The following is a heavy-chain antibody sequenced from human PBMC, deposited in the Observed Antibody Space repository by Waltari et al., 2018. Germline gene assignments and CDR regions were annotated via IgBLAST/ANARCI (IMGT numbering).Heavy chain of an antibody. CDR2: INPNSGGT. D-gene: IGHD6-13*01. V-gene: IGHV1-2*02. Sequence: QVQLVQSGAEVKKPGASVKVSCKASGYTFTGYYMHWVRQAPGQGLEWMGWINPNSGGTNDAQKFQGRVTMTRDTSISTAYMELSRLRSDDTAVYYCARRQRPPRLAAAGPFDYWGQGTLVTVSS. J-gene: IGHJ4*02. CDR1: GYTFTGYY. CDR3: ARRQRPPRLAAAGPFDY.